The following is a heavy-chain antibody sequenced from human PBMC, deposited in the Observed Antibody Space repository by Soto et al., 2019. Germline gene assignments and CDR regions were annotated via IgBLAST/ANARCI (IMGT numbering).Heavy chain of an antibody. V-gene: IGHV3-23*01. J-gene: IGHJ4*02. CDR1: GFTFSSYA. CDR3: AKDLENYYDSSGYPTG. D-gene: IGHD3-22*01. CDR2: ISGSGGST. Sequence: GGSLRLSCAASGFTFSSYAMSWVRQAPGKGLEWVSAISGSGGSTYYADSVKGRFTISRDNSKNTLYLQMNSLRAEDTAVYYCAKDLENYYDSSGYPTGWGQGTLVTVSS.